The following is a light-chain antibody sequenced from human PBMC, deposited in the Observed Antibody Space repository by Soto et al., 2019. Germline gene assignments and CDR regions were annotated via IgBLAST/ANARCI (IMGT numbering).Light chain of an antibody. CDR1: SGHNNYI. Sequence: QPVLTQSSSASASLGSSVNLTCTLSSGHNNYIIAWHQQQPGKAPRYLMKLEGSGSYNKGSGVPDRFSGSSSGADRYLTISNLQSEDEADYYCETWDSNTRVFGGGTKLTVL. CDR3: ETWDSNTRV. V-gene: IGLV4-60*03. J-gene: IGLJ2*01. CDR2: LEGSGSY.